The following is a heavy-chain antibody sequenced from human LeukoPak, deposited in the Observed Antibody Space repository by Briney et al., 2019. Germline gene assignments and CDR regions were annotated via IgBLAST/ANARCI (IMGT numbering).Heavy chain of an antibody. CDR3: AKGLRYFGWWEVDY. V-gene: IGHV3-9*01. CDR1: GFTFDDYV. D-gene: IGHD3-9*01. Sequence: GRSLRLSCAASGFTFDDYVMHWVRQAPGKGLGWVSAISWNSGSIGYANSVKGRFTISRDNAKNSLYLQMNSLRAEDTALYYCAKGLRYFGWWEVDYWGQGTLVTVSS. J-gene: IGHJ4*02. CDR2: ISWNSGSI.